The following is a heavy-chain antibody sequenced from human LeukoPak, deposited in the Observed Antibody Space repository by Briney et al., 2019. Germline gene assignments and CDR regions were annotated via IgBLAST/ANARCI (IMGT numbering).Heavy chain of an antibody. CDR2: INPNSGGT. Sequence: ASVKVSCKASGGTFSSYAISWVRQAPGQGLEWMGWINPNSGGTNYAQKFQGRVTMTRDTSISTAYMELSRLRSDDTAVYYCARVFPRASGAAFDYWGQGTLVTVSS. D-gene: IGHD2-21*01. V-gene: IGHV1-2*02. CDR1: GGTFSSYA. J-gene: IGHJ4*02. CDR3: ARVFPRASGAAFDY.